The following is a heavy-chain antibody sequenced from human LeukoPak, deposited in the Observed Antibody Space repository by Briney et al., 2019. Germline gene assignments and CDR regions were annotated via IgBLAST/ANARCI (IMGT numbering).Heavy chain of an antibody. CDR2: ITWNSGKI. D-gene: IGHD1-26*01. CDR3: AKDTSGSYLYYFDF. Sequence: GGSLRLSCAASGFTLDDYAMHWVRQVPGKGLEWVSGITWNSGKIGYADSVKGRFTISRDNAKNSLYLQMNNLRAEDTAFYYCAKDTSGSYLYYFDFWGQGTLVTVSS. J-gene: IGHJ4*02. CDR1: GFTLDDYA. V-gene: IGHV3-9*01.